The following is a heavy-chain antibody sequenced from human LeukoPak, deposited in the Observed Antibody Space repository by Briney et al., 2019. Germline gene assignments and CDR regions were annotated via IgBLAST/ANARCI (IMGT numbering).Heavy chain of an antibody. V-gene: IGHV1-8*01. Sequence: GASVTVSCKASGYTFTSYDINWVRQATGQGLEWIGWMNPNSGNTGYAQKFQGRVTMTRNTSISTAYMELSSLRSEETAVYYCARGLALRYFDWVYYFDYWGQGTLVTVSS. CDR1: GYTFTSYD. CDR3: ARGLALRYFDWVYYFDY. CDR2: MNPNSGNT. J-gene: IGHJ4*02. D-gene: IGHD3-9*01.